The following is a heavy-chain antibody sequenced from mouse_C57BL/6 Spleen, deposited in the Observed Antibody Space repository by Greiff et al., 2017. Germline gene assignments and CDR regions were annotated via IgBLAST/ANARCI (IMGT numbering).Heavy chain of an antibody. CDR3: ARGTEYYFDT. D-gene: IGHD2-14*01. V-gene: IGHV1-82*01. Sequence: VKLMESGPELVKPGASVKISCKASGYAFSSSWMNWVKQRPGKGLEWIGRIYPGDGDTNYNGKFKGKATLTADKSSSTAYMQLSSLTSEDSAVYFCARGTEYYFDTGAKAPLSQSPQ. CDR2: IYPGDGDT. CDR1: GYAFSSSW. J-gene: IGHJ2*01.